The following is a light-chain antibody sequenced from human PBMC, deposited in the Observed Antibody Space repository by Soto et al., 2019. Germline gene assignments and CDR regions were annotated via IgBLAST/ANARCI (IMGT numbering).Light chain of an antibody. CDR1: ESMSNC. J-gene: IGKJ1*01. CDR3: QQANSYPWT. Sequence: DIQMTQSPSTLSASVGARVTITCRASESMSNCLAWYQQKPGKAPKLLISGASSLQSGVPSRFSGSASGTEFTLTISSLQPEDFATYYCQQANSYPWTFGQGTKVDIK. CDR2: GAS. V-gene: IGKV1-5*01.